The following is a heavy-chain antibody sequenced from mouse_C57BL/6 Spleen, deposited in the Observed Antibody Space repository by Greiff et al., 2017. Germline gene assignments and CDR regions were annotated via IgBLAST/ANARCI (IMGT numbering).Heavy chain of an antibody. V-gene: IGHV1-72*01. J-gene: IGHJ1*03. D-gene: IGHD1-1*01. Sequence: VQLQQPGAELVKPGASVKLSCKASGYTFTSYWMHWVKQRPGRGLEWIGRIDPNSGGTKYNEKFKSKATLTVDKPSSTAYMQLSSLTSADSAVYYCASDYYGSSYGWYFDVWGTGTTVTVSS. CDR1: GYTFTSYW. CDR2: IDPNSGGT. CDR3: ASDYYGSSYGWYFDV.